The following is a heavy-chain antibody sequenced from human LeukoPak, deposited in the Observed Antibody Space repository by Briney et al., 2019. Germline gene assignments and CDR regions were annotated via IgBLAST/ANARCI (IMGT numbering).Heavy chain of an antibody. CDR2: FDPEDGET. CDR1: GYTLTELS. D-gene: IGHD3-9*01. Sequence: ASVKCSCKVSGYTLTELSMHWVRQATGKGLEWMGGFDPEDGETIYAQKFQGRVTMTEDTSTDTAYMELSSLRSEDTAVYYCATDLPDLYAILTGPMYAFDYWGQGTLVTVSS. CDR3: ATDLPDLYAILTGPMYAFDY. J-gene: IGHJ4*02. V-gene: IGHV1-24*01.